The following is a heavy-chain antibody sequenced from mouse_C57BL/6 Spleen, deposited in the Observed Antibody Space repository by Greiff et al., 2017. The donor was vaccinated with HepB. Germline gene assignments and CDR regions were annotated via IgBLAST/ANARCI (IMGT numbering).Heavy chain of an antibody. CDR3: ARPEPAPAFAY. J-gene: IGHJ3*01. CDR1: GFTFSSYG. Sequence: EVQRVESGGDLVKPGGSLKLSCAASGFTFSSYGMSWVRQTPDKRLEWVATISSGGSYTYYPDSVKGRFTISRDNARNTLYLQMSSLKSEETAMYYCARPEPAPAFAYWGQGTLVTVSA. D-gene: IGHD3-1*01. CDR2: ISSGGSYT. V-gene: IGHV5-6*01.